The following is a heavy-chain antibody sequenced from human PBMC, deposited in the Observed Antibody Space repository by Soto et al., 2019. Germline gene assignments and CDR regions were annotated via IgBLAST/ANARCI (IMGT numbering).Heavy chain of an antibody. CDR2: IYYSGST. CDR3: ARQSVSSSWYLVTWFDP. V-gene: IGHV4-59*08. CDR1: GGSISSYY. Sequence: SETLSLTCTVSGGSISSYYWSWIRQPPGKGLEWIGYIYYSGSTNYNPSLKSRVTISVDTSKNQFSLKLSSVTAADTAVYYCARQSVSSSWYLVTWFDPWGQGTLVTVSS. J-gene: IGHJ5*02. D-gene: IGHD6-13*01.